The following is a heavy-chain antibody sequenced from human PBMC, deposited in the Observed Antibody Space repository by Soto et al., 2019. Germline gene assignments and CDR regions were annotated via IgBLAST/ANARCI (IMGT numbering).Heavy chain of an antibody. V-gene: IGHV4-31*03. Sequence: PSETLSLTCTVSGGSISSGGYYWSWIRQHPGKGLEWIGYIYYSGSTYYNPSLKSRVTISVDTSKNQFSLKLSSVTAADTAVYYCARAIFIVVVPAAINCFDPWCQGTLVTVSS. CDR1: GGSISSGGYY. CDR3: ARAIFIVVVPAAINCFDP. CDR2: IYYSGST. D-gene: IGHD2-2*01. J-gene: IGHJ5*02.